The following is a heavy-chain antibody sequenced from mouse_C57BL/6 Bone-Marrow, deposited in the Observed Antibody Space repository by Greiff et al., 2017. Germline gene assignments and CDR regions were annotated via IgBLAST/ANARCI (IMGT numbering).Heavy chain of an antibody. CDR3: ARLPDYFDY. J-gene: IGHJ2*01. V-gene: IGHV5-16*01. CDR1: GFTFSDYY. Sequence: EVKLVESEGGLVKPGSSLKLSCTASGFTFSDYYMAWVRQVPEKGLEWVSNINYDGSSTYYLDSLKSRFTISRDNAKNMLYLQMSSLKSEDTATYYCARLPDYFDYWGQGTTLTVSS. CDR2: INYDGSST.